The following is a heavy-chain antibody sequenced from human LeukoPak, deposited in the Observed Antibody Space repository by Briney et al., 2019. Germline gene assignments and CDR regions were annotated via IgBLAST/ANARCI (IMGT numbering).Heavy chain of an antibody. CDR3: ARDSRLYSYGTNHFDY. V-gene: IGHV3-30-3*01. J-gene: IGHJ4*02. Sequence: GGSLRLSCAASGFTFSSYAMHWVRQAPGKGLEWVAVISYDGSNKYYADSVKGRFTISRDNSKNTLYLQMNSLRAEDTAVYYCARDSRLYSYGTNHFDYWGQGTLVTVSS. CDR1: GFTFSSYA. D-gene: IGHD5-18*01. CDR2: ISYDGSNK.